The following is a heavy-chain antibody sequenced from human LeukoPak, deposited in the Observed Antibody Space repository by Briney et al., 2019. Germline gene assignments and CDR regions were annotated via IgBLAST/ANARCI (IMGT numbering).Heavy chain of an antibody. V-gene: IGHV1-46*01. J-gene: IGHJ4*02. D-gene: IGHD5-24*01. CDR1: GYTFTSYY. Sequence: GASVKVSCKASGYTFTSYYMQWVRQAPGQGLEWMGLINPSGGSTSYAQKFQGRVTMTRDMSTSTVYMELSSLRSEDTAVYYCARVGLGEEMATLGYWGQGTLVTVSS. CDR3: ARVGLGEEMATLGY. CDR2: INPSGGST.